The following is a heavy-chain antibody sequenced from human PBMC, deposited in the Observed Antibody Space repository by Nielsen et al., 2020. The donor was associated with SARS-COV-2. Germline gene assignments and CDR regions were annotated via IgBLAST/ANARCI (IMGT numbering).Heavy chain of an antibody. V-gene: IGHV3-23*01. CDR2: ISGSGGST. CDR1: GFTFSSYA. Sequence: GESLKISCAASGFTFSSYAMRWVRQAPGKGLEWVSAISGSGGSTYYADSVKGRFTISRDNSKNTLYLQMNSLRAEDTAVYYCAKGGLLDAFDIWGQGTMVTVSS. CDR3: AKGGLLDAFDI. J-gene: IGHJ3*02.